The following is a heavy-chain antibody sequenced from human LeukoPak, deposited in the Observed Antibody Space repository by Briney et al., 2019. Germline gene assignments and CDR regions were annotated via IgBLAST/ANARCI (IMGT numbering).Heavy chain of an antibody. Sequence: PGGSLRLSCAASGFTFSSYSMNWVRQAPGKGLEWVSSISSSSSYIYYADSVKGRFTISRDNAKNSLYLQMNSLRAEDTAVYYCASVDTAIWGVDYWGQGTLVTVSS. CDR3: ASVDTAIWGVDY. D-gene: IGHD5-18*01. CDR1: GFTFSSYS. J-gene: IGHJ4*02. CDR2: ISSSSSYI. V-gene: IGHV3-21*01.